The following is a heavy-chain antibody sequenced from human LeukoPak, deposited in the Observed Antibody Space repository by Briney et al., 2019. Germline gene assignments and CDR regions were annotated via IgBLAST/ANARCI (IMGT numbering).Heavy chain of an antibody. V-gene: IGHV4-59*01. CDR2: IYYSETT. D-gene: IGHD4-17*01. J-gene: IGHJ4*02. Sequence: SEALSLTCTVSAASISSYYWSWIRQPPGKGLEWIGHIYYSETTNYNPSLKSRVTFSVDTSKNQFSLKLNSVTAADTAVYYCARGGDYGDLRYFDYWGQGTLVTVSS. CDR3: ARGGDYGDLRYFDY. CDR1: AASISSYY.